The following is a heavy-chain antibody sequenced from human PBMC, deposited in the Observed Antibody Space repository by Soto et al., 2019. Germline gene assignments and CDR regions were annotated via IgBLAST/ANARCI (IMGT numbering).Heavy chain of an antibody. J-gene: IGHJ6*02. V-gene: IGHV3-73*01. CDR1: GFTFSGSA. Sequence: QAGGSLRLSCAASGFTFSGSAMHWVCQASGKGLEWVGRIRSKANSYATAYAASVKGRFTISRDDSKNTAYLQMNSLKTEDTAVYYCTRLRDLVVVAARDLDVWGQGTTVTVSS. D-gene: IGHD2-15*01. CDR2: IRSKANSYAT. CDR3: TRLRDLVVVAARDLDV.